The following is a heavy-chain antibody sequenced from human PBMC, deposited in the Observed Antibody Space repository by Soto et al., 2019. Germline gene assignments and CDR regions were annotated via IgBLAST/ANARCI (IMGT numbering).Heavy chain of an antibody. Sequence: PGGSLRLSCAASGFTFSSYAMSWVRQAPGKGLEWVSAISGSGGSTYYADSVKGRFTISRDNSKNTLYLQMNSLRAEDTAVYYCAKGKLLRYFDWLLDYFDYWGQGTLVTAPQ. D-gene: IGHD3-9*01. CDR3: AKGKLLRYFDWLLDYFDY. CDR2: ISGSGGST. V-gene: IGHV3-23*01. J-gene: IGHJ4*02. CDR1: GFTFSSYA.